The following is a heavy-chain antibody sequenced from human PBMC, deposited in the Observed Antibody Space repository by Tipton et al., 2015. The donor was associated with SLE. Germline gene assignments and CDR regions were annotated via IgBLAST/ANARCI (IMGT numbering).Heavy chain of an antibody. V-gene: IGHV4-59*01. CDR3: ARAPIAAPTGYFYGMDV. D-gene: IGHD6-13*01. CDR1: GGSISSYY. Sequence: TRSLTCTVSGGSISSYYWSWIRQPPGKGLEWIGYIYYSGSTNYNPSLKSRVTISVDTSKNQFSLKLSSVTAADTAVYYCARAPIAAPTGYFYGMDVWGRGTPVPVSS. J-gene: IGHJ6*02. CDR2: IYYSGST.